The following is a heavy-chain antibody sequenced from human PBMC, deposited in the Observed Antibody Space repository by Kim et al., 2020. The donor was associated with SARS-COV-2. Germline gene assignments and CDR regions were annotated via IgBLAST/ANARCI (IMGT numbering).Heavy chain of an antibody. J-gene: IGHJ4*02. D-gene: IGHD3-22*01. CDR1: GGSISSSNW. V-gene: IGHV4-4*02. Sequence: SETLSLTCAVSGGSISSSNWWSWVRQPPGKGLEWIGEIYHSGSTNYNPSLKSRVTISVDKSKNQFSLKLSSVTAADTAVYYCARVSGYYYDSKPSSPDFDSWGQGTLVTVSS. CDR2: IYHSGST. CDR3: ARVSGYYYDSKPSSPDFDS.